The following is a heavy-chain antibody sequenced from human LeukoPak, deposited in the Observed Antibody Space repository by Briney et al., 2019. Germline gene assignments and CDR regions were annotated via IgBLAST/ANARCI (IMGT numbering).Heavy chain of an antibody. J-gene: IGHJ4*02. Sequence: PGGSLRLSCAASGFTFSSYAMSWIRQPPGKGLEWIGYIYYSGSTNYNPSLKSRVTISVDTSKNQFSLKLSSVTAADTAVYYCAREDDYGEPFDYWGQGTLVTVSS. CDR1: GFTFSSYA. D-gene: IGHD4-17*01. CDR2: IYYSGST. V-gene: IGHV4-59*12. CDR3: AREDDYGEPFDY.